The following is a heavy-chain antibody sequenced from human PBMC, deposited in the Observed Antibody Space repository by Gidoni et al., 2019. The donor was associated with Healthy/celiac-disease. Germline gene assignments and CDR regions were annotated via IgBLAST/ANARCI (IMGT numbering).Heavy chain of an antibody. J-gene: IGHJ3*02. CDR2: IWYDGSNK. V-gene: IGHV3-33*01. CDR3: ARVVGVRPRDAFDI. CDR1: GSTFSSYG. Sequence: QVQLVESGGGVVQPGRSLRLSCAASGSTFSSYGMHWVRQAPGKGLEWVAVIWYDGSNKYYADSVKGRFTISRDNSKNTLYLQMNSLRTEDTAVYYCARVVGVRPRDAFDIWGQGTMVTVSS. D-gene: IGHD3-10*01.